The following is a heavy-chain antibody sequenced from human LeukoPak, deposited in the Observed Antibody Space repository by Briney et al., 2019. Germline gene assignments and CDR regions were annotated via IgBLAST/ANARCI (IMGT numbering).Heavy chain of an antibody. Sequence: SETLSLTCTVSGGSISSYYWSWIRQPPGKGLEWIGYIYYSGSTNYNPSLKSRVTISVDTSKNQFSLKLSSVTAADTAVYYCARHSLKEKRWQFDYWGQGTLVTVSS. CDR2: IYYSGST. V-gene: IGHV4-59*08. CDR1: GGSISSYY. CDR3: ARHSLKEKRWQFDY. J-gene: IGHJ4*02. D-gene: IGHD4-23*01.